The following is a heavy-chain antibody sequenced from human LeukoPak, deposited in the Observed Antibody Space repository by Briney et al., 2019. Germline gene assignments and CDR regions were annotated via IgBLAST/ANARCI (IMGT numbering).Heavy chain of an antibody. CDR3: ARRHKHYYQIDY. CDR1: RYTFTAYY. V-gene: IGHV1-46*01. CDR2: VNPSGGST. D-gene: IGHD1-26*01. J-gene: IGHJ4*02. Sequence: ASVRVACKASRYTFTAYYMHWVRQAPEQGLEWMGMVNPSGGSTSYAQKFQGRVTMTRDTSTTTVYMELSSLRSDDTAVYYCARRHKHYYQIDYWGQGTLVTVSS.